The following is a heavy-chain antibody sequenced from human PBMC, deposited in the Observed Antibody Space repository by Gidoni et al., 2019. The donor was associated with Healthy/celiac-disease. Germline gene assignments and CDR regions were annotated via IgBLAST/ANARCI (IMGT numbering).Heavy chain of an antibody. Sequence: EVQLVESGGGLVKPGGSLRLSCAASGFTFSIYTMNWVRQAPGKGLEWVSSISGSSTYILYADSVKGRFTISRDNAENSLYLQMNSLRAEDTAVYYCAIMTTVTHTRGWGQGSLVTVSS. CDR2: ISGSSTYI. CDR3: AIMTTVTHTRG. V-gene: IGHV3-21*01. CDR1: GFTFSIYT. D-gene: IGHD4-17*01. J-gene: IGHJ4*02.